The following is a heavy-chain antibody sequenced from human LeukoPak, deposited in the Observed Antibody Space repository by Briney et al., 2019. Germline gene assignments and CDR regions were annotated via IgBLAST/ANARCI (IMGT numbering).Heavy chain of an antibody. V-gene: IGHV3-48*03. J-gene: IGHJ4*02. CDR3: AKVNGDYYDSSGYLY. Sequence: GGSLRLSCAASGFTFSSYEMNWVRQAPGKGLEWVSYISSSGSTIYYADSVKGRFTISRDNSKNTLYLQMNSLRAEDTAVYYCAKVNGDYYDSSGYLYWGQGTLVTVSS. D-gene: IGHD3-22*01. CDR2: ISSSGSTI. CDR1: GFTFSSYE.